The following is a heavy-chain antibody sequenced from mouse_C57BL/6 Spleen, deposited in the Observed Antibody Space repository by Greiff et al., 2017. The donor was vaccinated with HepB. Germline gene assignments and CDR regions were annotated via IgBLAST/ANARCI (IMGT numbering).Heavy chain of an antibody. J-gene: IGHJ2*01. V-gene: IGHV5-16*01. CDR1: GFTFSDYY. CDR2: INYDGSST. D-gene: IGHD1-1*01. CDR3: AREDYGSYFGY. Sequence: EVMLVESEGGLVQPGSSMKLSCTASGFTFSDYYMAWVRQVPEKGLEWVANINYDGSSTYYLDSLKSRFIISRDNAKNILYLQMSSLKSEDTATYYCAREDYGSYFGYWGQGTTLTVSS.